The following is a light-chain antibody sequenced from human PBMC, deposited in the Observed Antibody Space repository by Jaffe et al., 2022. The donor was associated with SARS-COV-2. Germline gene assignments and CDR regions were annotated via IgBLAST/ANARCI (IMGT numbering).Light chain of an antibody. CDR2: DAS. CDR1: QSVSSY. CDR3: QQRTNWPPSIT. V-gene: IGKV3-11*01. J-gene: IGKJ5*01. Sequence: EIVLTQSPATLSLSPGGRATLSCRASQSVSSYLAWYQQKPGQAPRLLIYDASNRATGIPARFSGSGSGTDFTLTISSLEPEDFAVYYCQQRTNWPPSITFGQGTRLELK.